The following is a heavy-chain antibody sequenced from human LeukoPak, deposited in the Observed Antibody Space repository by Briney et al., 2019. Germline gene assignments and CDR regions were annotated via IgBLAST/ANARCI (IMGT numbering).Heavy chain of an antibody. Sequence: ASVKVSRKASEYTFTGYYMHWVRQAPGQGLEWMGWINPNSGGTNYAQKFQGRVTMTRDTSISTAYMELSRLRSDDTAVYYCARGRASSWYNWFDPWGQGTLVTVSS. J-gene: IGHJ5*02. CDR2: INPNSGGT. CDR1: EYTFTGYY. D-gene: IGHD6-13*01. V-gene: IGHV1-2*02. CDR3: ARGRASSWYNWFDP.